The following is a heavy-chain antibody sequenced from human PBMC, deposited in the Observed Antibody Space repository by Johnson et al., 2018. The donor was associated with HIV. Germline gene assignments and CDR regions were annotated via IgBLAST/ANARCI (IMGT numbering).Heavy chain of an antibody. V-gene: IGHV3-9*01. J-gene: IGHJ3*02. Sequence: VQLVESGGGLVQPGRSLRLSCAASGFTFDDYAMHWVRQAPGKGLEWVSGISWNRGSIGYADSVKGRFTISRANAKNSLYLQMNSLRAEDTALYYCAKDIVATLLYAFDIWGQGTMVTVSS. D-gene: IGHD5-12*01. CDR1: GFTFDDYA. CDR3: AKDIVATLLYAFDI. CDR2: ISWNRGSI.